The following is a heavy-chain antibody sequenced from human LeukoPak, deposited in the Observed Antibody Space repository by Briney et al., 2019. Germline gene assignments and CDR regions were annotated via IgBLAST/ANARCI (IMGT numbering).Heavy chain of an antibody. Sequence: GGSLRLSCAASGFTSSSYSMNWVRQAPGKGLEWVSSISSSSSYIYYADSVKGRFTISRDNAKNSLYLQMNSLRAEDTAVYYCAREVAAEIAVAGTGIDYWGQGTLVTVSS. V-gene: IGHV3-21*01. CDR3: AREVAAEIAVAGTGIDY. CDR1: GFTSSSYS. CDR2: ISSSSSYI. J-gene: IGHJ4*02. D-gene: IGHD6-19*01.